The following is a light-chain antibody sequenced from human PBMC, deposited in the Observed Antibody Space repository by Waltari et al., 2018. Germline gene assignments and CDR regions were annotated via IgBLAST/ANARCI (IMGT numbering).Light chain of an antibody. CDR3: QPNYDTPRT. Sequence: ITCRASQTSDYLSWYQHKPGEAPKLLIYETSTLQSGVPTRFSGSKFGTTFILTISSLQPEDFATYFCQPNYDTPRTFGQGTKVDIK. J-gene: IGKJ2*02. CDR2: ETS. V-gene: IGKV1-39*01. CDR1: QTSDY.